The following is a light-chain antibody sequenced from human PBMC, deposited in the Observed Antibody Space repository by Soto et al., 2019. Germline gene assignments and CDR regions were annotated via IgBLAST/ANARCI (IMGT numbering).Light chain of an antibody. CDR2: KAS. CDR3: QQYNSLWT. CDR1: QSISSW. Sequence: DIQMTQSPSTLSASVGDRVTITGRASQSISSWLAWYQQKPGKAPKLLIYKASSLESVVPSRFSGSGSGTEFTLTISSLQPDDFATYYCQQYNSLWTFGQGTKVEI. J-gene: IGKJ1*01. V-gene: IGKV1-5*03.